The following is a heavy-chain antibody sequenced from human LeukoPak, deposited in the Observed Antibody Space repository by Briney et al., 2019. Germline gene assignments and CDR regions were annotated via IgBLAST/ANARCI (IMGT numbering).Heavy chain of an antibody. CDR2: IYHSGST. D-gene: IGHD1-26*01. CDR1: GGSISSYY. V-gene: IGHV4-59*08. CDR3: ARTGIGSNFDY. Sequence: SETLSLTCTVSGGSISSYYWSWIRQPPGKGLEWIGSIYHSGSTYYNPSLKSRVTISVDTSKNQFSLKLSSVTAADTAVYYCARTGIGSNFDYWGQGTLVTVSS. J-gene: IGHJ4*02.